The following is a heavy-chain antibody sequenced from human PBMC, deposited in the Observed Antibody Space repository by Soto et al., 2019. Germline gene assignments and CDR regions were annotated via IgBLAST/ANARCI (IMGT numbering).Heavy chain of an antibody. D-gene: IGHD3-9*01. Sequence: GESLKISCKGSGYSFTSYWIGWVRQMPGKGLEWMGIIYPGDSDTRYSPSFQGQVTISADKSISTAYLQWSSLKASDTAMYYCARDSELRYFDWLSGAQDGKDVWGQGTTDTVSS. CDR2: IYPGDSDT. CDR1: GYSFTSYW. V-gene: IGHV5-51*01. J-gene: IGHJ6*02. CDR3: ARDSELRYFDWLSGAQDGKDV.